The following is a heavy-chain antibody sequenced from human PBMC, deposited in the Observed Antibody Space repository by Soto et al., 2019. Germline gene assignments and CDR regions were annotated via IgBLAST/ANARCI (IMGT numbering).Heavy chain of an antibody. Sequence: QVQLVQSGAEVQKPGSSVKVSCKASGGTFSSYTISWVRQAPGQGLEWMGRIIPILGIANYAQKFQGRVTITADKSTCTAYMELRSLRSEDTAVDYCARDIGYFTNGVCSLGDNWFDLWGQGTLVTVSS. CDR3: ARDIGYFTNGVCSLGDNWFDL. V-gene: IGHV1-69*08. D-gene: IGHD2-8*01. CDR1: GGTFSSYT. CDR2: IIPILGIA. J-gene: IGHJ5*02.